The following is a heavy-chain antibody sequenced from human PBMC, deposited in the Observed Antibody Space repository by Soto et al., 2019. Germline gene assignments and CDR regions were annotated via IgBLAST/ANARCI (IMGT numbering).Heavy chain of an antibody. V-gene: IGHV4-31*03. CDR3: AGAILTREYCLP. CDR1: GGSISSGGYY. D-gene: IGHD3-3*01. J-gene: IGHJ1*01. Sequence: QVQLQESGPGLVKPSQTLSLTCTVSGGSISSGGYYWSWIRQHPGKGLEWIGYIYYSGSTNYNPSLKSRVTISGDTPKNQFALKLSSVTAAYTAVYYCAGAILTREYCLPWGQGTLVTVSS. CDR2: IYYSGST.